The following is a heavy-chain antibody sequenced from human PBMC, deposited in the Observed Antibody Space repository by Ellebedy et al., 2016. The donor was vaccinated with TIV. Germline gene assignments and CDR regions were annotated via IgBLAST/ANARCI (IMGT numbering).Heavy chain of an antibody. V-gene: IGHV3-23*01. D-gene: IGHD6-13*01. CDR3: AKGWLGAGAGTDFDY. CDR1: GFPFSSYA. J-gene: IGHJ4*02. Sequence: GGSLRLXXAASGFPFSSYAMSWVRQPPGKGLEWVSSISDSGGNTYYADSVRGRFTFSRDNSKNTLYLQMNSLRAADTAVYYCAKGWLGAGAGTDFDYWGRGTLVTVSS. CDR2: ISDSGGNT.